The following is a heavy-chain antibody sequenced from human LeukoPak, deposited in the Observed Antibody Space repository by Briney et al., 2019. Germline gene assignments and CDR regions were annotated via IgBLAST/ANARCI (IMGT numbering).Heavy chain of an antibody. CDR2: IMEDGNEK. V-gene: IGHV3-7*01. J-gene: IGHJ4*02. D-gene: IGHD2-8*01. Sequence: PGGSLRLSCAASGFPFNSHWMSSVRQAPGKGLEWVANIMEDGNEKTYVDSVKGRFTISRDNAKNSVYLQMDSLRVEDTAVYYCAAAPNSKYFDYWGQGNLVTVS. CDR3: AAAPNSKYFDY. CDR1: GFPFNSHW.